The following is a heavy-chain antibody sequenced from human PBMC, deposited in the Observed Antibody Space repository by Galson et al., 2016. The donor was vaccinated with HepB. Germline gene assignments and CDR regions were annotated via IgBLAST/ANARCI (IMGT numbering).Heavy chain of an antibody. CDR3: ASPYCSGGSCYAGWFDP. CDR2: IHSSGTT. CDR1: GGSLSSRDYY. J-gene: IGHJ5*02. Sequence: SETLSLTCTVSGGSLSSRDYYWAWIRQPPGMGLEWIGSIHSSGTTYYNPSLKSRVTVFVDTSKNQFSLKLSSVTAADTALYYCASPYCSGGSCYAGWFDPWGQGTLVTVSS. D-gene: IGHD2-15*01. V-gene: IGHV4-39*01.